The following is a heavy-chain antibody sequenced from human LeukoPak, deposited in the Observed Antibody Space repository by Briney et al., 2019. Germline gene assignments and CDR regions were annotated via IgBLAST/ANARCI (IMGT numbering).Heavy chain of an antibody. CDR3: ARDLALVGITMVRGVTFRFDN. J-gene: IGHJ4*02. CDR1: GFTFSSYG. CDR2: IWYDGSNK. D-gene: IGHD3-10*01. V-gene: IGHV3-33*08. Sequence: GGSLRLSCAASGFTFSSYGMHWVRQAPGKGLEWVAVIWYDGSNKYYADSVKGRFTISRDNSKNTLYLQMNSLRAEDTAVYYCARDLALVGITMVRGVTFRFDNWGQGTLVTVSS.